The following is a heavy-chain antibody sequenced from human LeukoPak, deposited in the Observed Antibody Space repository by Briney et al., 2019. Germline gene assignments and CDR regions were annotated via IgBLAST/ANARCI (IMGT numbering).Heavy chain of an antibody. J-gene: IGHJ4*02. V-gene: IGHV3-53*01. CDR2: ILGDTTT. CDR1: GSTASSNF. CDR3: VRDKGVGPTERFDS. D-gene: IGHD1-26*01. Sequence: GGSLRLSCAVSGSTASSNFMTWVRQAPGKGLEWVSLILGDTTTTYADSVKGRFTISRDNSKNTLYLQMNRLRADDTAVYYCVRDKGVGPTERFDSWGQGTLVTVSS.